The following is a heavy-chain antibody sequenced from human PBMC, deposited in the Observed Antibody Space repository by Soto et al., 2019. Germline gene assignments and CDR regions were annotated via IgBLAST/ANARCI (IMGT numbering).Heavy chain of an antibody. J-gene: IGHJ4*02. Sequence: PGGSVRLSCAASGFTFSSYGMHWVRQAPGKGLEWVAVIWYDGGNKYYADSVKGRFTISRDNYKNTLYLQMNSLRAEDTAVYYCARSTFCSGGRCYSVYFDYWGQGTLVTVSS. V-gene: IGHV3-33*01. CDR3: ARSTFCSGGRCYSVYFDY. CDR1: GFTFSSYG. D-gene: IGHD2-15*01. CDR2: IWYDGGNK.